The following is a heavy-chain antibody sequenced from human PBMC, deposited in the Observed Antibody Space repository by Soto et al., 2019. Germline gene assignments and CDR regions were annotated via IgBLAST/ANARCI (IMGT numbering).Heavy chain of an antibody. CDR3: ASDYDYIWGSYRSRGAFDI. D-gene: IGHD3-16*02. CDR1: GFTFSSYG. CDR2: IWYDGSNK. J-gene: IGHJ3*02. V-gene: IGHV3-33*01. Sequence: QVQLVESGGGVVQPGRSLRLSCAASGFTFSSYGMHWVRQAPGKGLEWVAVIWYDGSNKYYADSVKGRFTISRDNSKNTLYLQMNSLRAEDTAVYYCASDYDYIWGSYRSRGAFDIWGQGTMVTVSS.